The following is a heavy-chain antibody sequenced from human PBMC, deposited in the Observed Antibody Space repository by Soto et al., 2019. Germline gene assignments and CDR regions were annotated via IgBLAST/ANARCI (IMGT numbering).Heavy chain of an antibody. CDR3: ARHPSDFWFDP. CDR1: GGSISSSSYF. D-gene: IGHD2-21*02. V-gene: IGHV4-39*01. Sequence: PSETLSLTCTVSGGSISSSSYFCGWIRQPPGKGLEWIGSFYYSGSTYYNPSLKSRVTVSVDTSKNQFSLKLSSVTAADTAVYYCARHPSDFWFDPWGQGTLVTVSS. J-gene: IGHJ5*02. CDR2: FYYSGST.